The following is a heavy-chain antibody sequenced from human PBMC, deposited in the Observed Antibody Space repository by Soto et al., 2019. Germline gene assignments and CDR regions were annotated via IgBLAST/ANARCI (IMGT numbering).Heavy chain of an antibody. D-gene: IGHD3-10*01. CDR1: GGSISSSSYY. V-gene: IGHV4-39*01. CDR2: IYYSGST. CDR3: ARHVSAMVRGLRPFFDY. J-gene: IGHJ4*02. Sequence: SETLSLTCTVSGGSISSSSYYWGWIRQPPGKGLEWIGSIYYSGSTYYNPSLKSRVTISVDTSKNQFSLKLSSVTAADTAVYYCARHVSAMVRGLRPFFDYWGQGTLVTVSS.